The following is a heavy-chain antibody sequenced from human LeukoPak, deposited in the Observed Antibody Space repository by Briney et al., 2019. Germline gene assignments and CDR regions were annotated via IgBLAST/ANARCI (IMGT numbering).Heavy chain of an antibody. D-gene: IGHD3-3*01. CDR1: GFTFSSYA. Sequence: GGSLRLSCAASGFTFSSYAMSWVRQAPGKGLEWVSAISGSGGSTYYADSVKGRFTISRDNSKNTLYLQMNSLRAEDTAVYYCAKDLRGSYYDFWSGYSDLDYWGQGTLVTVSS. J-gene: IGHJ4*02. V-gene: IGHV3-23*01. CDR2: ISGSGGST. CDR3: AKDLRGSYYDFWSGYSDLDY.